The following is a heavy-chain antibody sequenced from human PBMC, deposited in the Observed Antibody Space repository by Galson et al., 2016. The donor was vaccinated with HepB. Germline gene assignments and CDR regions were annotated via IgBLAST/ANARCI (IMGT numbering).Heavy chain of an antibody. CDR2: IWGDGSNR. Sequence: SLRLSCAASGFTFNDYGMHWVRQAPGKGLEWVAGIWGDGSNRYYGDSVRGRFTISRDNARKTLYLQMDRLRREDTAVYFCARDGVTNYDFCTGFYYFDHWGQGNLVTVSS. D-gene: IGHD3-3*01. CDR3: ARDGVTNYDFCTGFYYFDH. V-gene: IGHV3-33*01. J-gene: IGHJ4*02. CDR1: GFTFNDYG.